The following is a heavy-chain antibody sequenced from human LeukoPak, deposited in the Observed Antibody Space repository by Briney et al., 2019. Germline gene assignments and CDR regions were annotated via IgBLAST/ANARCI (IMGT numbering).Heavy chain of an antibody. V-gene: IGHV1-18*01. CDR1: GYTFTSYG. CDR2: ISAYNGNT. CDR3: ARAGKWITGTTGGWFDP. J-gene: IGHJ5*02. Sequence: GASVKVSCKASGYTFTSYGISWVRQAPGQGLEWMGWISAYNGNTNYAQKLQGRVTMTTDTSTSTAFMELRSLRSDDTAVYYCARAGKWITGTTGGWFDPWGQGTLVTVSS. D-gene: IGHD1-20*01.